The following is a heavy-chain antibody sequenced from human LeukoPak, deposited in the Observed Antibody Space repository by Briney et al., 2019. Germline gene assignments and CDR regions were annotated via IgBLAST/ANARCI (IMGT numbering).Heavy chain of an antibody. CDR1: GYTFTSYY. CDR3: ARLVAAAGTDYYYYGMDV. V-gene: IGHV1-69*02. J-gene: IGHJ6*02. D-gene: IGHD6-13*01. Sequence: SVKVSCKASGYTFTSYYMHWVRQAPGQGLEWMGRIIPILGIANYAQKFQGRVTITADKSTSTAYMELSSLRSEDTAVYYCARLVAAAGTDYYYYGMDVWGQGTTVTVSS. CDR2: IIPILGIA.